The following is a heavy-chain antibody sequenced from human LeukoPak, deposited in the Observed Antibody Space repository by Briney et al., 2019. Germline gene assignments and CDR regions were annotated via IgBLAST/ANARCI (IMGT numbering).Heavy chain of an antibody. CDR2: IKQDGSEK. CDR3: ARDRWDYDILTGYFGYYYYGMDV. CDR1: GFTFSSYW. V-gene: IGHV3-7*01. D-gene: IGHD3-9*01. J-gene: IGHJ6*02. Sequence: GGSLRHSCAASGFTFSSYWMSWVRQAPGKGLEWVANIKQDGSEKYYVDSVKGRFTISRDNAKNSLYLQMNSLRAEDTAVYYCARDRWDYDILTGYFGYYYYGMDVWGQGTTVTVSS.